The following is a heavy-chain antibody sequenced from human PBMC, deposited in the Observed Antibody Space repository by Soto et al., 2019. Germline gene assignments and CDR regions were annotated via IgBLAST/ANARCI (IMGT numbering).Heavy chain of an antibody. J-gene: IGHJ6*03. Sequence: GGSLRLSCAASGFTFSSYSMNWVRQAPGKGLEWVSSISSSSSYIYYADSVKGRFTISRDNAKNSLYLQMNSLRAEDTAVYYCASPLINYEAYYYMDVWGKGTTVTVSS. D-gene: IGHD4-4*01. CDR1: GFTFSSYS. CDR3: ASPLINYEAYYYMDV. CDR2: ISSSSSYI. V-gene: IGHV3-21*01.